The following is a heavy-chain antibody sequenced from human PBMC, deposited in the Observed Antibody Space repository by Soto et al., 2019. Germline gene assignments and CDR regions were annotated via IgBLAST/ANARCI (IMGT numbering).Heavy chain of an antibody. CDR2: INPNSGGT. CDR1: GYTFTGYY. D-gene: IGHD3-10*01. CDR3: ARDARLGSGSSDY. Sequence: ASVKVSCKASGYTFTGYYMHWVRQAPGQGLEWMGWINPNSGGTNYAQKFQGWATMTRDTSISTAYMKLSSVTAADTAVYYCARDARLGSGSSDYWGQGTLVTVSS. V-gene: IGHV1-2*04. J-gene: IGHJ4*02.